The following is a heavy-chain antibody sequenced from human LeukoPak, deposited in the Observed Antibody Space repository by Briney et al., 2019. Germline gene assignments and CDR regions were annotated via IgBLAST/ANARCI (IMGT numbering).Heavy chain of an antibody. V-gene: IGHV3-30*18. CDR1: GFTFSSYG. D-gene: IGHD3-10*01. J-gene: IGHJ4*02. Sequence: GGSLRLSCAASGFTFSSYGMHWVRQAPGKGLEWVAVISYDGSNKYYADSVKGRSTISRDNSKNTLYLQMNSLRAEDTAVYYCAKDRGWRSVVYYFDYWGQGTLVTVSS. CDR2: ISYDGSNK. CDR3: AKDRGWRSVVYYFDY.